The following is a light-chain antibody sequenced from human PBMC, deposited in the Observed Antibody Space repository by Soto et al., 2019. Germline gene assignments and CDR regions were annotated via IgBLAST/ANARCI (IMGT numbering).Light chain of an antibody. V-gene: IGKV3-20*01. J-gene: IGKJ1*01. Sequence: EIVLTQSPGTLSLSPGERATLSCRASQRVPNSYLACYQQKPGHAPRLLLYGASSRATGIPIRFIGSGSGTAFTLTISRLQPEDVAVYYCQQYDNLSWTFGQGTKVDI. CDR3: QQYDNLSWT. CDR2: GAS. CDR1: QRVPNSY.